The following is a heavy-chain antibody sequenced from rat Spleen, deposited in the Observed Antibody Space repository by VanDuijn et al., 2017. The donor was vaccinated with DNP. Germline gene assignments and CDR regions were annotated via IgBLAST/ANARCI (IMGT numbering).Heavy chain of an antibody. CDR3: ARHANYGSLVYAMDA. CDR1: GFTFSTYW. Sequence: EVQLVETGGGLVQPGRSLKLSCVASGFTFSTYWMFWVRQAPGKGLEWVASINTDGGSTYYPDSVKGRFTISRDNAENTVHLQLNSLRSEETATYYCARHANYGSLVYAMDAWGQGTSVTVSS. J-gene: IGHJ4*01. V-gene: IGHV5-58*01. D-gene: IGHD1-3*01. CDR2: INTDGGST.